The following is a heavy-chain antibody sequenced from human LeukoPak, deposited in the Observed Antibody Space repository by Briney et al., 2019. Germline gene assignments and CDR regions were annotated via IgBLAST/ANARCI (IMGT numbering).Heavy chain of an antibody. CDR3: AGDPSGWLLYYFDY. CDR1: GFTFSSYA. Sequence: GGSLRLSCAASGFTFSSYAMHWVRQAPGKGLEWVAVISYDGSNKYYADSVKGRFTISRDNSKNTLYLQMNSLRAEDTAVYYCAGDPSGWLLYYFDYWGQGTLVTVSS. CDR2: ISYDGSNK. V-gene: IGHV3-30*04. J-gene: IGHJ4*02. D-gene: IGHD3-9*01.